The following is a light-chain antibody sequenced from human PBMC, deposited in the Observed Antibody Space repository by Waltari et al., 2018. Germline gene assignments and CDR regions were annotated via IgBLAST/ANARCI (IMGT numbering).Light chain of an antibody. J-gene: IGLJ3*02. Sequence: FVLIQPPSVSVAPGLTATIPCGRYHVGGSSLHWYQQKPAQAPLLVISYVTNRPSGIPERFSGSNSGNTATLTISGVEAGDDADYYCQLRYHSSDPLWVFGGGTKLTVL. CDR1: HVGGSS. V-gene: IGLV3-21*04. CDR3: QLRYHSSDPLWV. CDR2: YVT.